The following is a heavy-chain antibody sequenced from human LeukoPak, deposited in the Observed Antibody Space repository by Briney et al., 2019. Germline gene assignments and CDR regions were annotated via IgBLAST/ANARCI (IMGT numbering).Heavy chain of an antibody. J-gene: IGHJ4*02. Sequence: GSLRLSCAASAFTFSSYAMGWVRQAPGKGLEWIGEISHSGSSNYNPSLKSRITISVDTSKSQFSLRLTSVTAADTAVYYCARESPIGYWGQGTLVTVSS. CDR3: ARESPIGY. CDR2: ISHSGSS. CDR1: AFTFSSYA. V-gene: IGHV4-34*01.